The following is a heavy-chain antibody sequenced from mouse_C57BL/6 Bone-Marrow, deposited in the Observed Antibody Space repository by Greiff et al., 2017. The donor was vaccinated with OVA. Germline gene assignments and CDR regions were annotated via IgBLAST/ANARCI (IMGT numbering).Heavy chain of an antibody. V-gene: IGHV1-54*01. CDR1: GYAFTNYL. CDR2: INPGSGGT. J-gene: IGHJ3*01. CDR3: ERADDYDLFAD. D-gene: IGHD2-4*01. Sequence: VQLQQSGAELVRPGTSVKVSCKASGYAFTNYLIEWVKQRPGQGLEWIGVINPGSGGTNYNEKFKGKATLTADKSSSTAYMQLSSLTSEDSAVFFGERADDYDLFADGGQGTLVTVTA.